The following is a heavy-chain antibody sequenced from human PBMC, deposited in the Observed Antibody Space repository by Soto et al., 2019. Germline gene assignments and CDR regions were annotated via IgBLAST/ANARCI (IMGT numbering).Heavy chain of an antibody. CDR2: IKQDGSEN. V-gene: IGHV3-7*03. J-gene: IGHJ4*02. CDR1: GFTFSSYC. Sequence: GGTLRLSCAASGFTFSSYCMSWVRQAPGKGLEWVANIKQDGSENYYVDSVRGRFTISRDNAKNSLYLQMNSLRAEDTAVYYCVIDFEGSYGYGPFDYWGQGTLVTVSS. D-gene: IGHD5-18*01. CDR3: VIDFEGSYGYGPFDY.